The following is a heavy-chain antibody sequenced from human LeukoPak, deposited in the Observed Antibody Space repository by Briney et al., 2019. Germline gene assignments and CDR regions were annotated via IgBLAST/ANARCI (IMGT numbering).Heavy chain of an antibody. V-gene: IGHV3-23*01. J-gene: IGHJ4*02. CDR3: AALLRGEQLASDY. D-gene: IGHD6-13*01. CDR1: GFSFSSYA. Sequence: PGGSLRLSCAASGFSFSSYAMSWVRQAPGKGLEWVSGISDSSGSTYYSDSVKGRFAISRDNSKNTLYLQLNSLRADDTAVYYCAALLRGEQLASDYWGQGTVVTVSS. CDR2: ISDSSGST.